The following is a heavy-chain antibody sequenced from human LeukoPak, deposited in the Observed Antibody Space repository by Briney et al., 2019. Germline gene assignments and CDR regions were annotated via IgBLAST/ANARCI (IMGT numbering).Heavy chain of an antibody. J-gene: IGHJ6*02. CDR1: GGSISSGDYY. D-gene: IGHD2-2*01. CDR2: IYYSGST. Sequence: SETLSLTCPVSGGSISSGDYYWSWIRQLPGKGLEWIGYIYYSGSTYYNPTLKSRVTISVDTSKNQFSLKLSSVTAADTAVYYCARGGRYCSSTSCYENGMDVWGQGTTVTVSS. CDR3: ARGGRYCSSTSCYENGMDV. V-gene: IGHV4-30-4*01.